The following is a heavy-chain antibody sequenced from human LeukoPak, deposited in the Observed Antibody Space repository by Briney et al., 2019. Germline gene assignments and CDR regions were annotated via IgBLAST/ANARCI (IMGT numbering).Heavy chain of an antibody. CDR3: ARPRKYCSSTSCYGRGSYDFDY. CDR1: GGSFSGYY. CDR2: INHSGST. J-gene: IGHJ4*02. V-gene: IGHV4-34*01. D-gene: IGHD2-2*01. Sequence: SETLSLTCALYGGSFSGYYWSWIRQPPGKGLEWIGEINHSGSTNYNPSLKSRVTTSVDTSMTQFSLKLSSVTAADTAVYYCARPRKYCSSTSCYGRGSYDFDYWGQGTLVTVSS.